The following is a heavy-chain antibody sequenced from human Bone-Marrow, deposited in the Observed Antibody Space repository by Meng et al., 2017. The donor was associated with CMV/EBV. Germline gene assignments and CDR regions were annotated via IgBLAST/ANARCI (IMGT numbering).Heavy chain of an antibody. Sequence: GGSLRLSCAASGFTFSDYYMSWVRQAPGKGLEWVALISYDGSNKYYADSVKGRFTISRDNSKNTLYLQMNSLRAEDTAVYYCARDRYNGSPVVEYFQHWGQGTLVTVSS. J-gene: IGHJ1*01. V-gene: IGHV3-30-3*01. D-gene: IGHD1-26*01. CDR2: ISYDGSNK. CDR1: GFTFSDYY. CDR3: ARDRYNGSPVVEYFQH.